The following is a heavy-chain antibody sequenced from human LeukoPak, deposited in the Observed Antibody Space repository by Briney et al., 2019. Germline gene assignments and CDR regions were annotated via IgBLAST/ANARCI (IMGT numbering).Heavy chain of an antibody. V-gene: IGHV3-9*01. Sequence: GRSLRLSCAASGFTFDDYAMHWVRQAPGKGLEWVSGISWNSGSIGYADSVKGRFTISRDNAKNTLYLQMNSLRAEDTAVYYCARGPYYDSSGYYYGAFDIWGQGTMVTVSS. CDR1: GFTFDDYA. J-gene: IGHJ3*02. CDR3: ARGPYYDSSGYYYGAFDI. D-gene: IGHD3-22*01. CDR2: ISWNSGSI.